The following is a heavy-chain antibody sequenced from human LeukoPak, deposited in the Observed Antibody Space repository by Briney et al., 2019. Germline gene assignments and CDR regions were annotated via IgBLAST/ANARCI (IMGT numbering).Heavy chain of an antibody. CDR3: AKGREAYSGSYTPFDY. Sequence: GGSLRLSCAASGFTLSSYAMSWVRQAPGKGLECVSTISGSGSSTYYADSVKGRFTISRDSPKNTLYLQMNSLRAEDTAVYYCAKGREAYSGSYTPFDYWGQGTLVTVSS. J-gene: IGHJ4*02. CDR2: ISGSGSST. D-gene: IGHD1-26*01. CDR1: GFTLSSYA. V-gene: IGHV3-23*01.